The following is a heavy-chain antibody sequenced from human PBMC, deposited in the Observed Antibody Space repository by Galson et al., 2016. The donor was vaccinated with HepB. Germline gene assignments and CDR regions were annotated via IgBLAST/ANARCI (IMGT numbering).Heavy chain of an antibody. CDR3: ARERCIPVAGTLGNWFDP. D-gene: IGHD6-19*01. J-gene: IGHJ5*02. CDR1: GYTVTSQA. Sequence: SVKVSCQASGYTVTSQAMHWVRQAPGQRLEWMGWINPNSGGTNYAQKFQGRVTMTRATSISTAYMGLSRLRSDDTAVYYCARERCIPVAGTLGNWFDPWGQGTLVTVSS. CDR2: INPNSGGT. V-gene: IGHV1-2*02.